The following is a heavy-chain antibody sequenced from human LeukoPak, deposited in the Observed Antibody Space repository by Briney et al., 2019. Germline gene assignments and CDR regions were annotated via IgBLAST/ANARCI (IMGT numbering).Heavy chain of an antibody. Sequence: GGSLRLSCAASGFTFSRYWMTWVRQAPGKRLEWVANIKQDGSEKYYMGSVMGRFTISRDNAKNSLFLQMNSLRAEDTAVYYCARPHSISGDDAFDIWGHGTMVSVSS. CDR3: ARPHSISGDDAFDI. V-gene: IGHV3-7*01. CDR2: IKQDGSEK. CDR1: GFTFSRYW. J-gene: IGHJ3*02. D-gene: IGHD3-3*01.